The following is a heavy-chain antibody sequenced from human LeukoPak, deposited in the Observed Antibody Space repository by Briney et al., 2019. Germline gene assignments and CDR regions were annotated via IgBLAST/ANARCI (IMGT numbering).Heavy chain of an antibody. Sequence: SVEVSCKASGGTFSSYAISWVRQAPGQGLEWMGRIIPILGIANYAQKFQGRVTITADKSTSTAYMELSSLRSEDMAVYYCARVTTATPQDHLFDPWGQGTLVTVSS. CDR3: ARVTTATPQDHLFDP. CDR1: GGTFSSYA. D-gene: IGHD1-26*01. J-gene: IGHJ5*02. V-gene: IGHV1-69*04. CDR2: IIPILGIA.